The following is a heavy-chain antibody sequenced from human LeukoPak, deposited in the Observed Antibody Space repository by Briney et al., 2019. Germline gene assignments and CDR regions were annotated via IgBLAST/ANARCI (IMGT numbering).Heavy chain of an antibody. CDR3: ARWGPDAFDT. J-gene: IGHJ3*02. D-gene: IGHD1-26*01. CDR1: GGSISNDGYY. Sequence: SETLSLTCTVSGGSISNDGYYWSWIRQHPGKGLEWIGYIYYSGITYFNPSLKSRVTISVHTSNNQFSLMLSSVTAADTAVYYCARWGPDAFDTWGQGTMVTVSS. CDR2: IYYSGIT. V-gene: IGHV4-31*03.